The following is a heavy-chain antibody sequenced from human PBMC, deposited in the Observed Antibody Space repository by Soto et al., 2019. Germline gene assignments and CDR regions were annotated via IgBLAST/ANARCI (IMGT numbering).Heavy chain of an antibody. D-gene: IGHD1-1*01. CDR1: GGTFSTYS. CDR2: IIPILNTT. J-gene: IGHJ6*02. CDR3: GRGVWIPRYTSHYGLDV. Sequence: QVRVVQSGAEVKKPGSSVKVSCKASGGTFSTYSLSWVRQAPGQGLEWMGGIIPILNTTNYAQKFHGRVTITADESTSTAYMELSRLRSEDTALYYCGRGVWIPRYTSHYGLDVWGQGTTVTVSS. V-gene: IGHV1-69*01.